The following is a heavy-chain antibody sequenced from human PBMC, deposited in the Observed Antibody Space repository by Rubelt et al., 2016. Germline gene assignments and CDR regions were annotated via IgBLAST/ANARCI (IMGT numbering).Heavy chain of an antibody. Sequence: EVQLVESGGGLVQPGGSLRLSCAASGFTVSSSYMSWVRQAPGKGLEWVSVFYSGGSTYYADSVKGRFTIPRDNSKNTLYLQMNSLRADDTAVYYCAKPAIAVAGTDYWGQGTLVTVSS. CDR1: GFTVSSSY. CDR2: FYSGGST. CDR3: AKPAIAVAGTDY. J-gene: IGHJ4*02. V-gene: IGHV3-66*01. D-gene: IGHD6-19*01.